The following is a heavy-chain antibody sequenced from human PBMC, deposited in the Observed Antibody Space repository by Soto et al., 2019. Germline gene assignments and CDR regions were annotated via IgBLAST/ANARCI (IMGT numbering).Heavy chain of an antibody. J-gene: IGHJ6*02. V-gene: IGHV1-69*13. CDR1: GGTFSSYA. CDR2: IIPIFGTA. Sequence: SVKVSCKDSGGTFSSYAISWVRQAPGQGLEWMGGIIPIFGTANYAQKFQGRVTITADESTSTAYMELSSLRSEDTAVYYCARDPGNYYYGMDVWGQGTTVTVSS. CDR3: ARDPGNYYYGMDV.